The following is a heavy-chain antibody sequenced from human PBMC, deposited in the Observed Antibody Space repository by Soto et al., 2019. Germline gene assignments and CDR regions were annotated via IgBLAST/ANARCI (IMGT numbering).Heavy chain of an antibody. J-gene: IGHJ4*02. V-gene: IGHV4-4*02. D-gene: IGHD5-18*01. CDR3: ARIVSAVDTAMGLFDY. CDR1: GGSISSSNW. CDR2: IYHSGST. Sequence: QVQLQESGPGLVKPSGTLSLTCAVSGGSISSSNWWSWVRQPPGKGLEWIGEIYHSGSTNYNPSLKIRVTISVDKSKIQFSLKLSSVTAADTAVYYCARIVSAVDTAMGLFDYWGQGTLVTVSS.